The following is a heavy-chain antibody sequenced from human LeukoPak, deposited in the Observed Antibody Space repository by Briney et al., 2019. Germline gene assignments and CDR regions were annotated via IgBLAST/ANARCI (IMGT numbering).Heavy chain of an antibody. J-gene: IGHJ3*02. CDR1: GFTFSSYA. V-gene: IGHV3-23*01. Sequence: GGSLRLSCAASGFTFSSYAMSWVRQAPGKGLEWVSAISGSGGSTYYADSVKGRFTISRDNSKNTLYLQMNSLRAEDTAVYYCAKDRYGGPSGGLDAFDIWGQGTMVTVSS. CDR3: AKDRYGGPSGGLDAFDI. D-gene: IGHD4-23*01. CDR2: ISGSGGST.